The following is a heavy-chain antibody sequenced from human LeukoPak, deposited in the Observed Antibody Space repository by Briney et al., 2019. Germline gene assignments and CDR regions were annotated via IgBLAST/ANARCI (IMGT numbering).Heavy chain of an antibody. CDR1: GGTFSSYA. V-gene: IGHV1-69*13. Sequence: SVKVSCKASGGTFSSYAISWVRQAPGQGLEWMGGIIPIFGTANYAQKFQGRVTITADESTSTAYMELSSLRSEDTAVYYCARDWRDGSGKFPNDAFDIWGQGTMVTVSS. CDR2: IIPIFGTA. CDR3: ARDWRDGSGKFPNDAFDI. D-gene: IGHD3-22*01. J-gene: IGHJ3*02.